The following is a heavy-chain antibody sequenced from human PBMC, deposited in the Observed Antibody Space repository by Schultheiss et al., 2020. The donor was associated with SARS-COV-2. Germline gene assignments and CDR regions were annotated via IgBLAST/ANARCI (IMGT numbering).Heavy chain of an antibody. Sequence: GGSLRLSCSASGFTFSDYAMHWVRQAPGKGLEYVSAINSNGPSTYYADSMKGRFTISRDNSKNTPYLQMNSLKTEDTAVYYCARESIGITDEFDYWGQGTLVTVSS. J-gene: IGHJ4*02. CDR3: ARESIGITDEFDY. V-gene: IGHV3-64*04. CDR2: INSNGPST. CDR1: GFTFSDYA. D-gene: IGHD3-16*01.